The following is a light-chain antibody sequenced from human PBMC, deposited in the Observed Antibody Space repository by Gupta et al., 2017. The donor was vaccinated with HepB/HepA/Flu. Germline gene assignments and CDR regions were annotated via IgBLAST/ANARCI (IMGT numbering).Light chain of an antibody. Sequence: EILMMQSLATMSVSPGERATLSCRTSQSVSSNLAWYQQKPGQAPRLLIYGASTRATGFPARFSGSGSGTEFTLTISSLQSEDFAVYFCQHYNSWPGNFGQGTKLEIK. CDR1: QSVSSN. CDR2: GAS. V-gene: IGKV3-15*01. CDR3: QHYNSWPGN. J-gene: IGKJ2*02.